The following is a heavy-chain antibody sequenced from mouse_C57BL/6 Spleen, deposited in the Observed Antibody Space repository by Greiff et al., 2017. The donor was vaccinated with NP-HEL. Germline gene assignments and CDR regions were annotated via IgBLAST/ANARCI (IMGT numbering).Heavy chain of an antibody. D-gene: IGHD6-1*01. Sequence: QVQLQQPGAELVMPGASVKLSCKASGYTFTSYWMHWVKQRPGQGLEWIGEIDPSDSYTNYNQKFKGKSTLTVDNSSSTAYMQLSSLTSEASAVYYCARLYYYAMDYWGQGTSVTVSS. V-gene: IGHV1-69*01. CDR3: ARLYYYAMDY. CDR2: IDPSDSYT. J-gene: IGHJ4*01. CDR1: GYTFTSYW.